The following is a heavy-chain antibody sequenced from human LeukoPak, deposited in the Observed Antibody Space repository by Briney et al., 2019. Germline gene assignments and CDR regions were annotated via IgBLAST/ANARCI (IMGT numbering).Heavy chain of an antibody. Sequence: SETLSLTCTVSGDSISGSSYYWCWIRQPPGKGLEWIGSIHYSGSTQYNPSLKSRLTTSIDTSKNHFSLKLTSVSAADTAVYYCARLRKMATIPFDYWGQGTLVTVSS. CDR2: IHYSGST. CDR3: ARLRKMATIPFDY. CDR1: GDSISGSSYY. J-gene: IGHJ4*02. V-gene: IGHV4-39*02. D-gene: IGHD5-24*01.